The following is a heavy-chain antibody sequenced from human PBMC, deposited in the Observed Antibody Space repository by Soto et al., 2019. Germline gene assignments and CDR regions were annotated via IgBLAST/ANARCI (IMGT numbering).Heavy chain of an antibody. Sequence: QVQLQESGPGLVKPSGTLSLTCAVSGGSISSSNWWSWVRQPPGKGLEWIGEIYHSGSTNYNPSLKSRVTISVDKPKNELSLMTSSVTAADAAVYYCARDYTVRGVMRYFDYWGQGTLVTVSS. CDR1: GGSISSSNW. J-gene: IGHJ4*02. CDR3: ARDYTVRGVMRYFDY. V-gene: IGHV4-4*02. D-gene: IGHD3-10*01. CDR2: IYHSGST.